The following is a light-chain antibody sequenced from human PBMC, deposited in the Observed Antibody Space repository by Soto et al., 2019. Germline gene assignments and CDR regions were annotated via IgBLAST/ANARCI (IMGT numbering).Light chain of an antibody. CDR2: DVN. V-gene: IGLV2-8*01. CDR1: SSDIGGSDY. J-gene: IGLJ1*01. Sequence: QSALTQPPSASGSPGQSVTISCTGASSDIGGSDYVSWYQQHPGKAPKLMIYDVNMRPSGVPNRFSGSKSGNTASLTVSGLQAEDEDDYYCSSYAGSNNFCLFGTGTKLTVL. CDR3: SSYAGSNNFCL.